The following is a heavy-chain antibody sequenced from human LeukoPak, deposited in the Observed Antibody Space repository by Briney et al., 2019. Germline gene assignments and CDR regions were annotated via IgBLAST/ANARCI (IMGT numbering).Heavy chain of an antibody. CDR1: GGSISSGSYY. CDR3: ARIISSGYTYGYFDY. CDR2: IYTSGST. D-gene: IGHD3-22*01. Sequence: SETLSLTCTVSGGSISSGSYYWSWIRQPAGKGLEWIGRIYTSGSTNYNPSLKSRVTISVDTSKNQFSLKLSSVTAADTAVYYCARIISSGYTYGYFDYWGQGTLVTVSS. J-gene: IGHJ4*02. V-gene: IGHV4-61*02.